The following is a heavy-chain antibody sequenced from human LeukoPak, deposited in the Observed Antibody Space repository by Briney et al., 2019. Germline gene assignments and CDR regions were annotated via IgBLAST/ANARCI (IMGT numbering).Heavy chain of an antibody. CDR1: GGSINSYY. J-gene: IGHJ3*02. V-gene: IGHV4-59*08. CDR2: IYYSGST. CDR3: ARHLAYYVGAFDI. D-gene: IGHD3-10*02. Sequence: SETLSLTCTVSGGSINSYYWSWIRQPPGKGLEWIGYIYYSGSTNYNASLKSRVTISVNTSKNQSSLKLSSVTTADTAVYYCARHLAYYVGAFDIWGQGTMVTVSS.